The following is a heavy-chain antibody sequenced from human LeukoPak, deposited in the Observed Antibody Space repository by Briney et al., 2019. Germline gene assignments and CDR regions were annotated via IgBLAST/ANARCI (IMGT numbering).Heavy chain of an antibody. D-gene: IGHD7-27*01. CDR3: ARWDWGFGAFDI. CDR1: GYTFTGYY. V-gene: IGHV1-46*01. J-gene: IGHJ3*02. Sequence: ASVKVSCKASGYTFTGYYMHWVRQAPGQGLEWMGIINPSGGSTSYAQKFQGRVTMTRDTSTSTVYMELSSLRSEDTAVYYCARWDWGFGAFDIWGQGTMVTVSS. CDR2: INPSGGST.